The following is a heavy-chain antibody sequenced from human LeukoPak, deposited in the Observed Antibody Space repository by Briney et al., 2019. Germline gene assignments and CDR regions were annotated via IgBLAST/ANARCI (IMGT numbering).Heavy chain of an antibody. CDR2: IIPIFGTA. D-gene: IGHD1-26*01. V-gene: IGHV1-69*13. CDR3: ANLGSYPFDY. J-gene: IGHJ4*02. Sequence: SVKVSCKASGGTFRSYAIRWVRQAPGHGLEWMGGIIPIFGTANYAQKFQGRVTITADESTSTAYMELSSLRSEDTAVYYCANLGSYPFDYWGQGTLVTVSS. CDR1: GGTFRSYA.